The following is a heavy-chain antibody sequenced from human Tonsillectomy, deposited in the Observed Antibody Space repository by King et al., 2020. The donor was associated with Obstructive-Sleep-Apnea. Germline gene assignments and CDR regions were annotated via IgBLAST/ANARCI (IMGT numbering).Heavy chain of an antibody. CDR2: ISYDGSNK. CDR3: ARVEITMIVVVKGGAAGAFDI. Sequence: VQLVESGGGVVQPGRSLRLSCAASGFTFSSYAMHWVRQAPGKGLEWVAVISYDGSNKYYADSVKGRFTISRGNSKNTLYLQMNSLRAEDTAVYYCARVEITMIVVVKGGAAGAFDIWGQGTMVTVSS. J-gene: IGHJ3*02. CDR1: GFTFSSYA. D-gene: IGHD3-22*01. V-gene: IGHV3-30*04.